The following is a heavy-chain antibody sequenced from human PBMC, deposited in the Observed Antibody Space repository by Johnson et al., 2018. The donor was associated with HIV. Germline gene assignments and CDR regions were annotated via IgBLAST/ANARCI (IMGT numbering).Heavy chain of an antibody. J-gene: IGHJ3*01. CDR2: IYSDGST. CDR3: AKERGISGGFDF. V-gene: IGHV3-66*01. Sequence: MSWVRQAPGKGLEWVSVIYSDGSTYYADSVKGRFTISRDNSKNMVYLQMNSLRAEDTAVYYCAKERGISGGFDFWGQGTRVTVSS. D-gene: IGHD2-15*01.